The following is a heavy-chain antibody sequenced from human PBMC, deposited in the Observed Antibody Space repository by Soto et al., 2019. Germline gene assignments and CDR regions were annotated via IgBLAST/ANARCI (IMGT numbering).Heavy chain of an antibody. CDR2: IAYSGDT. Sequence: SGTLSLTCTVSGSSITGADSDWFWLRRPPGKGLEWIGYIAYSGDTCYNPSLRSRMTISADRSENKFSLTLKSVTAADPAVYFCARDFERSAIGLWGQGTSVTVSS. V-gene: IGHV4-30-4*02. D-gene: IGHD2-15*01. J-gene: IGHJ5*02. CDR3: ARDFERSAIGL. CDR1: GSSITGADSD.